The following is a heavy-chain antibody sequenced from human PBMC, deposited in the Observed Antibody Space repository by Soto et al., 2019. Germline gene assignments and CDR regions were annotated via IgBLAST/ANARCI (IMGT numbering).Heavy chain of an antibody. CDR2: FRTGGDDGTT. CDR3: AKKVNSGPGSQYFDY. V-gene: IGHV3-23*01. J-gene: IGHJ4*02. Sequence: GGSLRLSCVGSGFTFSTYSINWVRQAPGKGLEWVSGFRTGGDDGTTYYADSVKGRFTISRDNSKNTLFLQMNSLRAEDTAIYYCAKKVNSGPGSQYFDYWGQGTLVTVSS. D-gene: IGHD3-10*01. CDR1: GFTFSTYS.